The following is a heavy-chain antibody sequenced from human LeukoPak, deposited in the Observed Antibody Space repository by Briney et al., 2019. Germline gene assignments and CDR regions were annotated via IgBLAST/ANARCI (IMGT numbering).Heavy chain of an antibody. V-gene: IGHV4-59*01. J-gene: IGHJ2*01. CDR3: ASGTGYWYFDL. Sequence: SETLSLTCTVSGGSLSSYYWSWIRQPPGKGLEWIGYVYYSGSTNYNPSLKSRVTISVDTSKNQFSLKLSSVTAADTAAYYCASGTGYWYFDLWGRGTLVTVSS. CDR1: GGSLSSYY. CDR2: VYYSGST. D-gene: IGHD1-1*01.